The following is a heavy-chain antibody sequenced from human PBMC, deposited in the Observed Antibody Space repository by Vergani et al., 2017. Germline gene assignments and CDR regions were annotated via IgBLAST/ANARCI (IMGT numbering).Heavy chain of an antibody. CDR3: ARDVTTGVRFVEWFPETSYCYYGMDV. CDR2: ISSSSSYI. V-gene: IGHV3-21*01. Sequence: EVQLVESGGGLVKPGGSLRLSCAASGFTFSSYSMNWVRQAPGKGLEWVSSISSSSSYIYYADSVKGRFTISRDNAKNSLYLQMNSLRAEDTAVYYCARDVTTGVRFVEWFPETSYCYYGMDVWGQGTTVTVSS. J-gene: IGHJ6*02. CDR1: GFTFSSYS. D-gene: IGHD3-3*01.